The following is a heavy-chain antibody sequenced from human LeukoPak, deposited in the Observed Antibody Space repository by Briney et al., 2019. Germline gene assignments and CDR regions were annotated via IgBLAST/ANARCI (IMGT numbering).Heavy chain of an antibody. CDR2: IYYSGST. CDR3: ARAVDGYGDPGGD. Sequence: PSETLSLTCTVSGDSISSYYWSWIRQPPGKGLEWIGYIYYSGSTEYNPSLKSRVIISIDTSKNQFSLKLSSVTAADTSVYYCARAVDGYGDPGGDWGQGTLVTVSS. V-gene: IGHV4-59*01. CDR1: GDSISSYY. J-gene: IGHJ4*02. D-gene: IGHD4-17*01.